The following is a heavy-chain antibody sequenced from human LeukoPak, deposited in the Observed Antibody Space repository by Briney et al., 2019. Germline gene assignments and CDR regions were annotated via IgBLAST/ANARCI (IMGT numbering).Heavy chain of an antibody. CDR3: AKDREYSSGWNYAIDI. D-gene: IGHD6-19*01. J-gene: IGHJ3*02. CDR2: IGRRSSSI. Sequence: GGSLRLSCSASGFTFSSYSMNWVRQAPGKGLEWLSYIGRRSSSIYYADSVKGRFTISRDNAKNSLYLQMDSLRDEDTAVYYCAKDREYSSGWNYAIDIWGQGTMVTVSS. CDR1: GFTFSSYS. V-gene: IGHV3-48*02.